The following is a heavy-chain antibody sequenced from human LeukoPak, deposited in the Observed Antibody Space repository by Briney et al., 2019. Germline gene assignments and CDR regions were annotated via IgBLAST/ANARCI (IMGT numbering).Heavy chain of an antibody. CDR3: ARVGRYYDSSGYVH. V-gene: IGHV1-2*02. J-gene: IGHJ4*02. CDR1: GYTFTGYY. Sequence: ASVKVSCKASGYTFTGYYMHWVRQAPGQGLEWMGWINPNSGGTNYAQKFQGRVTMTRDTAISTAYMELSRLRSDDTAVYYCARVGRYYDSSGYVHWGQGTLVTVSS. CDR2: INPNSGGT. D-gene: IGHD3-22*01.